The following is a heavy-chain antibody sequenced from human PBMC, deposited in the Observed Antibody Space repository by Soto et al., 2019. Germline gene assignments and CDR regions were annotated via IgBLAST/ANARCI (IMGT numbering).Heavy chain of an antibody. V-gene: IGHV3-53*01. CDR2: IYSGGYT. CDR3: ATHPGGGGY. J-gene: IGHJ4*02. D-gene: IGHD3-10*01. Sequence: EVQLVESGGGLIQPGGSLRLSCAVSGFTVSNNYMSWVRQAPGKGLEGVSVIYSGGYTAYGDSVKGRFTISRDNSKNTLSFKMNSRGPAATAFFFGATHPGGGGYWGQGTLVTVSS. CDR1: GFTVSNNY.